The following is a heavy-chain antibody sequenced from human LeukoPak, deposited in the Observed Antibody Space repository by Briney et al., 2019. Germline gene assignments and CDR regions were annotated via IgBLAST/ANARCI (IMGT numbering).Heavy chain of an antibody. CDR2: INPSGGST. V-gene: IGHV1-46*01. CDR1: GYTFTSYY. CDR3: ARGGRHNDYVWGSYRHY. J-gene: IGHJ4*02. Sequence: ASVKVSCKASGYTFTSYYMHWVRQAPGQGLEWMGIINPSGGSTSYAQKFQGRVTMTRNTSISTAYMELSSLRSEDTAVYYCARGGRHNDYVWGSYRHYWGQGTLVTVSS. D-gene: IGHD3-16*02.